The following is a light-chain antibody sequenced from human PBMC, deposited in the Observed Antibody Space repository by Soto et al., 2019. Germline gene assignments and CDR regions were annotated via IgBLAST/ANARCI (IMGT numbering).Light chain of an antibody. CDR3: QQYAKATLT. V-gene: IGKV3-11*01. CDR1: QSVSSY. Sequence: EIVLTQSPATLSLSPGERATLSCRASQSVSSYLAWYQQKPGQAPRLLIYDASNRATGIPARFSGSGSGTDFTLTISSLEPEDFAVYYCQQYAKATLTFGQGTKVDIK. J-gene: IGKJ1*01. CDR2: DAS.